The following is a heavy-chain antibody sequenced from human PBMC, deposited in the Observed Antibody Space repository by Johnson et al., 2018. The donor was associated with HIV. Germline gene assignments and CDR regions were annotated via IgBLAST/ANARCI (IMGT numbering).Heavy chain of an antibody. CDR1: GFTVSDYW. D-gene: IGHD5-12*01. V-gene: IGHV3-7*01. J-gene: IGHJ3*01. CDR2: INQNGSEK. CDR3: ASGDDDGF. Sequence: VQLVESGGGLVQPGGSLRLSCTASGFTVSDYWMSWVRQSPGKGLEWVASINQNGSEKSYVDSMKGRLTISRDNSKNTLYLQMNSLRAEDTAVYFCASGDDDGFWGQGTKVTVSS.